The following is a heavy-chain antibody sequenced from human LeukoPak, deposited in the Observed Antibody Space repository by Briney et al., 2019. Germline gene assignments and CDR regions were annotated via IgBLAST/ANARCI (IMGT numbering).Heavy chain of an antibody. V-gene: IGHV4-59*11. CDR1: GDSINSHY. D-gene: IGHD5-12*01. CDR2: IHYSGIT. Sequence: PSETLSLTCTVSGDSINSHYWNWIRQPPGKGPEWIGCIHYSGITYYSPSLKSRVAISVDTSKKQFSLKLNSVTAADTAVYYCARDTYDYYFDPWGQRTLVTVSS. J-gene: IGHJ5*02. CDR3: ARDTYDYYFDP.